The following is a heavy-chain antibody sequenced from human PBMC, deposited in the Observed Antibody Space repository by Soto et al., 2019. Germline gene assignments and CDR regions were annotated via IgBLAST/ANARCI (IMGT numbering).Heavy chain of an antibody. Sequence: QVQLVESGGGVVQPGSSLILSCAASRFSFSVYGMHWVRQTPGKALEWVAGISYDGGNKHYADSVKGRFTVSRDNSKNTLYLQMNSLRGEDTAVYYCANARIGNYADLAYWSQATLVIVTS. CDR3: ANARIGNYADLAY. D-gene: IGHD1-7*01. CDR1: RFSFSVYG. CDR2: ISYDGGNK. V-gene: IGHV3-30*18. J-gene: IGHJ4*02.